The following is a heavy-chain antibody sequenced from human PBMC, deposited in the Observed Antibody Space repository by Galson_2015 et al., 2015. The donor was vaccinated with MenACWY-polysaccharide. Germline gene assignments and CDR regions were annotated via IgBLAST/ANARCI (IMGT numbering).Heavy chain of an antibody. CDR2: IRGTGTI. Sequence: SLRLSCAASGFTFTTYTINWVRQAPGQGLEWVSSIRGTGTIYYADSAKGRFTISTGNTKNSLYLQMNSLRTDDTAVYYCAKGRAPSAYYGMDVWGHGTTVTVSS. CDR1: GFTFTTYT. CDR3: AKGRAPSAYYGMDV. V-gene: IGHV3-48*01. J-gene: IGHJ6*02.